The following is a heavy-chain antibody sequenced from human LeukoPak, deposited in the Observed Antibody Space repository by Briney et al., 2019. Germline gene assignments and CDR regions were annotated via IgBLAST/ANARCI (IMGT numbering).Heavy chain of an antibody. CDR1: GGSFSGYY. Sequence: PETLSLTCAVYGGSFSGYYWSWIRQPPGKGLEWIGEINHSGSTNYNPSLKSRVTISVDTSKNQFSLKLSSVTAADTAVYYCAAGYCSGGSCYSGYWGQGTLVTVSS. J-gene: IGHJ4*02. CDR2: INHSGST. CDR3: AAGYCSGGSCYSGY. D-gene: IGHD2-15*01. V-gene: IGHV4-34*01.